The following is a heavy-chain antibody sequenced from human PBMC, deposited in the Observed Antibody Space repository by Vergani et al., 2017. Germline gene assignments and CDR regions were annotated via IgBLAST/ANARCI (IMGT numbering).Heavy chain of an antibody. CDR1: GFTFNHYA. CDR2: ISGSGGST. V-gene: IGHV3-23*01. D-gene: IGHD5-12*01. CDR3: AKANPRNSGYDYLYYYHAMDV. Sequence: EVQLLESGGDLVQPGGSLRLSCAASGFTFNHYAMNWVRQAPGKGLEWVSGISGSGGSTYYAGSVKGRFTISRDSSKNTLYLQRNSLSAGDTAVYYCAKANPRNSGYDYLYYYHAMDVWGQETTVTVSS. J-gene: IGHJ6*02.